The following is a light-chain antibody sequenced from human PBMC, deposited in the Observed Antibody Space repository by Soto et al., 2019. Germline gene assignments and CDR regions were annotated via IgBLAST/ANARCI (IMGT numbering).Light chain of an antibody. CDR1: QSVRSY. Sequence: EIVLTQSPATLSLSPGDRATLSCRASQSVRSYLAWYQQKPGQAPRLLIYDASNRATGIPARFSGSGSGTDFTLTISSLEPEDSAVYYCQQRSNWLTFGGGTKVEIK. J-gene: IGKJ4*01. CDR3: QQRSNWLT. CDR2: DAS. V-gene: IGKV3-11*01.